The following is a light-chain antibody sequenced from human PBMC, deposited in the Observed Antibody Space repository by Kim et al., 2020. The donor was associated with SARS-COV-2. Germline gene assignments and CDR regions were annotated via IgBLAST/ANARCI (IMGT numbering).Light chain of an antibody. V-gene: IGKV1-9*01. CDR3: QQFNTDPIT. CDR2: DAS. Sequence: ASVGDRVTITCRSSQDISSYLAWYQQKPGKAPKLLIYDASTLQIGVPSRFSGSGTGTEFTLTISSLQDEDFATYYCQQFNTDPITFGPGTKVDVK. J-gene: IGKJ3*01. CDR1: QDISSY.